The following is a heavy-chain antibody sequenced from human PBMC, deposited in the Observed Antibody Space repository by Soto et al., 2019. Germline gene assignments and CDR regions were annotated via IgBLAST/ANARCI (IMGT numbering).Heavy chain of an antibody. D-gene: IGHD3-22*01. Sequence: ASVKVSCKASGYTFTSYYMHWVRQAPGQGREWMGIINPSGGSTSYAQKFQGRVTMNRDTSTSTVYMELSSLRSEDTAVYYCAITYYYDSSGYPREPYFDYWGQGTLVTVS. V-gene: IGHV1-46*03. CDR1: GYTFTSYY. J-gene: IGHJ4*02. CDR2: INPSGGST. CDR3: AITYYYDSSGYPREPYFDY.